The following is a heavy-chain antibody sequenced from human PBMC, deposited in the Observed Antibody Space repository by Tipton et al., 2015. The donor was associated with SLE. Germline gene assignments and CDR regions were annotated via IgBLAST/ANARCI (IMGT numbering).Heavy chain of an antibody. J-gene: IGHJ4*02. Sequence: TLSLTCAVSGGSISSSNWWSWVRQPPGKGLEWIGEIYHSGSTNYNPSLKSRVTISVDKSKNQFSLKLSSVTAADTAVYYCAREGVPRTRGFDYWGQGTLVTVSS. CDR1: GGSISSSNW. CDR3: AREGVPRTRGFDY. D-gene: IGHD1-1*01. V-gene: IGHV4-4*02. CDR2: IYHSGST.